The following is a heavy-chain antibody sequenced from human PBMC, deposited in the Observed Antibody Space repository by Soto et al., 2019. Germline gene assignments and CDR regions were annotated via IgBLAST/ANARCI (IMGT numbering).Heavy chain of an antibody. CDR3: ARIPPDYYDSSGFDY. J-gene: IGHJ4*02. V-gene: IGHV4-59*08. D-gene: IGHD3-22*01. Sequence: SETLSLTCTVSGGSISSYYWSWIRQPPGKGLEWIGYIYYSGSTNYNPSLKSRVTISVDTSKNQFSLKLSSVTAADTAVYYCARIPPDYYDSSGFDYWGQGTLVTVS. CDR1: GGSISSYY. CDR2: IYYSGST.